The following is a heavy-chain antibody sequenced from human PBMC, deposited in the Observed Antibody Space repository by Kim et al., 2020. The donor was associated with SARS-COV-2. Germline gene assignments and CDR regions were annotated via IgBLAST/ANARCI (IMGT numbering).Heavy chain of an antibody. V-gene: IGHV1-3*01. Sequence: ASVKVSCKASGYTFTSYAIHWVRQAPGQRLEWMGWINVGSGNTNYSQKFQGRVTITRDTSASTAYMELSSLRSEDTAVYYCAREGYCSSTSCTPGFYYYG. CDR3: AREGYCSSTSCTPGFYYYG. CDR2: INVGSGNT. CDR1: GYTFTSYA. J-gene: IGHJ6*01. D-gene: IGHD2-2*01.